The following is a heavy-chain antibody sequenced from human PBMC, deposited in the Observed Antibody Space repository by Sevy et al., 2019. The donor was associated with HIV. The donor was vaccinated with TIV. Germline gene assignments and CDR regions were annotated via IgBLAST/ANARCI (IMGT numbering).Heavy chain of an antibody. V-gene: IGHV3-23*01. CDR3: AKDRSHIIMIRGVVIFDY. D-gene: IGHD3-10*01. CDR1: GFTFSSYA. Sequence: GGSLRLSCAASGFTFSSYAMSWVRQAPGKGLEWVSAISGSGNTYYADSVKGRFTISRDNPKNTLFLQMNSRRAEDTAVYYCAKDRSHIIMIRGVVIFDYWGQGTLVTVSS. CDR2: ISGSGNT. J-gene: IGHJ4*02.